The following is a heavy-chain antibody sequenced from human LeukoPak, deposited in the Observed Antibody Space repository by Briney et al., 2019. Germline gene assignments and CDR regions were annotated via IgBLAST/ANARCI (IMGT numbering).Heavy chain of an antibody. J-gene: IGHJ4*02. Sequence: SETLSLTCTVSGGSISSYYWSWTRQPPGKGLEWIGYIYYSGSTNYNPSLKSRVTISVDTSKNQFSLKLSSVTAADTAVYYCARSPYYYGSGSYHEYYFDYWGQGTLVTVSS. CDR1: GGSISSYY. CDR2: IYYSGST. CDR3: ARSPYYYGSGSYHEYYFDY. D-gene: IGHD3-10*01. V-gene: IGHV4-59*08.